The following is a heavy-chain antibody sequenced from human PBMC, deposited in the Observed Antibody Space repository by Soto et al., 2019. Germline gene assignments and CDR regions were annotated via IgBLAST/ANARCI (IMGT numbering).Heavy chain of an antibody. CDR1: GYTFTSYY. CDR3: ARDGRSGSYRTTYWYFAL. D-gene: IGHD1-26*01. J-gene: IGHJ2*01. Sequence: GASVKVSCKASGYTFTSYYMHWVRQAPGQGLEWMGIINPSGGSTSYAQKFQGRVTMTRDTSTSTVYMELSSLRSEDTAVYYCARDGRSGSYRTTYWYFALWGRGTLVTVSS. CDR2: INPSGGST. V-gene: IGHV1-46*01.